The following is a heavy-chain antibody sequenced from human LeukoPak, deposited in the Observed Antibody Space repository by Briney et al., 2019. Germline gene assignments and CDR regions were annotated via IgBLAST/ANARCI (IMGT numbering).Heavy chain of an antibody. CDR3: ARGVTVAGTFDY. V-gene: IGHV3-53*01. Sequence: GGSLRLSCAASGFTVSSDYMGWVRQAPGKGLEWVSFIYSGGSTYYADSVKGRFTISRDNSKNMLYLQMNSLRVEDTAVYYCARGVTVAGTFDYWGQGTLVTVSS. D-gene: IGHD6-19*01. CDR2: IYSGGST. CDR1: GFTVSSDY. J-gene: IGHJ4*02.